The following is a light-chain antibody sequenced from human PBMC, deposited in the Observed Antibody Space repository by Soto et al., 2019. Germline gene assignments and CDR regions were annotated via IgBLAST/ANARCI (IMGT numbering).Light chain of an antibody. J-gene: IGLJ1*01. CDR1: HSDVGTYDY. Sequence: QSVLTQPTSVSGAPGQSITISCTGSHSDVGTYDYVSWYQQHPGRAPRLLIHGVTTRPSGISGRFSASKSGLTASLTISGLQHEDEADYYCSSPTSNRIYVFGPGTKVTVL. CDR3: SSPTSNRIYV. CDR2: GVT. V-gene: IGLV2-14*03.